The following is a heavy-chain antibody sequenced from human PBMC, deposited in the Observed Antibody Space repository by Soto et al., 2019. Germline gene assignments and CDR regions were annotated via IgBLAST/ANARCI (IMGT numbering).Heavy chain of an antibody. CDR3: ARDPVAGTYFDY. V-gene: IGHV1-18*01. D-gene: IGHD6-19*01. Sequence: QVQLVQSGAEVKKPGASVKVSCKASGYTFTSYGISWVRQAPGQGLEWMGWINAYNGNTNYAQKLQGRVTMTTDTPTSTAYMELRSLRSDATAVFYRARDPVAGTYFDYWGQGTLVTVSS. J-gene: IGHJ4*02. CDR1: GYTFTSYG. CDR2: INAYNGNT.